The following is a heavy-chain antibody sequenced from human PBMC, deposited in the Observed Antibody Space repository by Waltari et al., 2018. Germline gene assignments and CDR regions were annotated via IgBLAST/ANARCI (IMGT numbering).Heavy chain of an antibody. J-gene: IGHJ5*02. V-gene: IGHV4-39*01. D-gene: IGHD5-12*01. CDR2: IYYSGSA. CDR3: ARHWKKSGYRFDP. Sequence: QLQLQESGPGLVKPSETLSLTCTVSGGSISSSSYYSGWIRQSPGKGLEWIGSIYYSGSAYYNPTLKSRVAIAGDTSRNQFSLRLSSVTAAETAVYYCARHWKKSGYRFDPWGQGTLVTVSS. CDR1: GGSISSSSYY.